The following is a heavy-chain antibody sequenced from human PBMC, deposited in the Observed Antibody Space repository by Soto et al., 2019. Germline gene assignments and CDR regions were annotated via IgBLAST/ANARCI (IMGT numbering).Heavy chain of an antibody. J-gene: IGHJ4*02. CDR2: ISGSGGST. CDR3: ARMRDSSGYYRGY. Sequence: EVQLVESGGDLVQPGGSLRLSCAASRFTFSDYSMNWVRQAPGKGLEWVSAISGSGGSTYYADSVKGRFTISRDNSKNTLYLQMNSLRAEDTAVYYCARMRDSSGYYRGYWGQGTLVTVSS. V-gene: IGHV3-23*04. CDR1: RFTFSDYS. D-gene: IGHD3-22*01.